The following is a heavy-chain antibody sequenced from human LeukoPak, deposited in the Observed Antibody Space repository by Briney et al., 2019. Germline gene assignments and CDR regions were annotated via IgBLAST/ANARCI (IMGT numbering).Heavy chain of an antibody. V-gene: IGHV1-69*04. Sequence: SVKVSCKASGVTFSSYTISWVRQAPGQGLEWMGRIITILGIANYAQKFQGRVTITADKSTSTAYMELSSLRSEDTAVYYCARDHHGTAMVYYNWFDPWGQGTLVTVSS. CDR1: GVTFSSYT. CDR2: IITILGIA. D-gene: IGHD5-18*01. CDR3: ARDHHGTAMVYYNWFDP. J-gene: IGHJ5*02.